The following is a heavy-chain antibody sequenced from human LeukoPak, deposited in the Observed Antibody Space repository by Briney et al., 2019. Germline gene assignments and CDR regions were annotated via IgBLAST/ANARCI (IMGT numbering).Heavy chain of an antibody. CDR2: IRDKANSYTT. V-gene: IGHV3-72*01. J-gene: IGHJ6*02. D-gene: IGHD2-2*01. CDR1: GFTFSDHY. CDR3: ARGASSTSPFYYHALDV. Sequence: PGGSLRLSCVASGFTFSDHYMDWVRQAPGKGLEWVSRIRDKANSYTTEYAASVKGRYTVSRDDSRSSLYLQMNSLKTEDTAVYYCARGASSTSPFYYHALDVWGQGTTVTVSS.